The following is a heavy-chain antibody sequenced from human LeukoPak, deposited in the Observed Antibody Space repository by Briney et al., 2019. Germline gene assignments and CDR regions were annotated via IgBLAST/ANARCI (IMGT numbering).Heavy chain of an antibody. CDR2: ISYDGSNK. J-gene: IGHJ6*02. Sequence: PGRSLRLSCAASGFTFSSYGMHWVRQAPGKGLEWVAVISYDGSNKYYADSVKGRFTISRDNSKNTLYLQMNSLRAEDTAVYYCATVRGMDVWGQGTTVTVSS. CDR1: GFTFSSYG. CDR3: ATVRGMDV. V-gene: IGHV3-30*03.